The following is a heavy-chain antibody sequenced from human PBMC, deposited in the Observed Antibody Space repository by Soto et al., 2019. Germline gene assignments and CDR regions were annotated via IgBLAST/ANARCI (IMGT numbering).Heavy chain of an antibody. CDR2: INPSGGST. CDR1: GYTFTSYD. Sequence: ASRSISCKASGYTFTSYDMHCLRHAPGQRREWMGIINPSGGSTSYEQKFQGRVTMTRDTSTSRVYMELSSLRSEDTAVYYCARGAPIAALYYYYYMDVWGKGTTVTVSS. D-gene: IGHD6-6*01. V-gene: IGHV1-46*03. J-gene: IGHJ6*03. CDR3: ARGAPIAALYYYYYMDV.